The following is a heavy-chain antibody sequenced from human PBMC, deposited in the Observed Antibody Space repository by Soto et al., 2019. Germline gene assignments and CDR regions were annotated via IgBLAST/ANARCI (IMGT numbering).Heavy chain of an antibody. CDR1: GFTFSNAW. CDR2: IKSKTDGGTT. D-gene: IGHD3-3*01. Sequence: GGSLRLSCEVSGFTFSNAWMSWVRQAPGKGLEWVGRIKSKTDGGTTDYAAPVKGRFTISRDDSKNTLYLQMNSLKTEDTAVYYCTTDYDQRVYYDFWSSYRRYGMDVWGQGTTVTVSS. J-gene: IGHJ6*02. CDR3: TTDYDQRVYYDFWSSYRRYGMDV. V-gene: IGHV3-15*01.